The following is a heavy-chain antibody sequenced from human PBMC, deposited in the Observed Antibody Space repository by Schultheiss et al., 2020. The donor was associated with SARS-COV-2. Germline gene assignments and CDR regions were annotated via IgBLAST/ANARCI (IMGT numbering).Heavy chain of an antibody. V-gene: IGHV1-18*04. CDR1: GYTFTGSG. D-gene: IGHD2-2*01. Sequence: ASVKVSCKTSGYTFTGSGFTWVRQAPGQGLEWVGWISSRNGNTHYAQKFQGRVTITADESTSTAYMELSSLRSEDTAVYYCARADIVVVPAATQEESWFDPWGQGTLVTVSS. CDR2: ISSRNGNT. J-gene: IGHJ5*02. CDR3: ARADIVVVPAATQEESWFDP.